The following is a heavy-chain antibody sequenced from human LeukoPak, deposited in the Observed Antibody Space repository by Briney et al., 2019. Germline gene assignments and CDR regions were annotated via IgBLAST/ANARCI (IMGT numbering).Heavy chain of an antibody. CDR2: IYRTGTT. J-gene: IGHJ3*01. CDR3: ARNGYNPVAYDF. D-gene: IGHD5-24*01. Sequence: SETLSLTCSVSGYSIANGYFWGWIRQPPAKGLEWIGNIYRTGTTFLNPSLQSRLSMSVDTSKNTFSLNLKSVTAADTAVYYCARNGYNPVAYDFWGPGTVVTVSS. CDR1: GYSIANGYF. V-gene: IGHV4-38-2*01.